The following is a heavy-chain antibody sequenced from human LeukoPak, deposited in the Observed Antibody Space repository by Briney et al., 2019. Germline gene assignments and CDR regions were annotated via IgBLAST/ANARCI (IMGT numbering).Heavy chain of an antibody. CDR2: IYTSGST. Sequence: PSETLSLTCTVSGGSISSGSYYWSWIRQPAGKGLEWIGRIYTSGSTYYNPSLKSRVTISVDTSKNQFSLKLSSVTAADTAVYYCARVGESSSTIPWGRDYYYYMDVWGKGTTVTVSS. CDR1: GGSISSGSYY. V-gene: IGHV4-61*02. J-gene: IGHJ6*03. CDR3: ARVGESSSTIPWGRDYYYYMDV. D-gene: IGHD3-10*01.